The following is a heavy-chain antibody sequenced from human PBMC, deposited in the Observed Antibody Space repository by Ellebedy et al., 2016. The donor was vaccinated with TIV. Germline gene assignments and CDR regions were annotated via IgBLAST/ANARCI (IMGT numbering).Heavy chain of an antibody. CDR1: GFTVSSNY. V-gene: IGHV3-66*01. D-gene: IGHD5-18*01. CDR2: IYSGGST. J-gene: IGHJ4*02. Sequence: GESLKISCAASGFTVSSNYMSWVRQAPGKGLEWVSVIYSGGSTYYADSVKGRFTISRDNSKNTLYLQLNSLRAEDTAVYYWASRPGYSYGLVYWGQGTLVTVSS. CDR3: ASRPGYSYGLVY.